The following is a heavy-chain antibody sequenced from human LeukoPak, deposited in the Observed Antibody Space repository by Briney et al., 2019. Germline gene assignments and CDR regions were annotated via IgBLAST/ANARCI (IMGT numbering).Heavy chain of an antibody. D-gene: IGHD3-22*01. V-gene: IGHV4-4*07. CDR3: ASSGYYYYFDY. J-gene: IGHJ4*02. Sequence: PSETLSLTCIASGGSFSSYYWSWIRQPAGKGLEWIGRIHSSGSTNYNPSLKSRVTMSVDTSKKQFSLKLSSVTAADTAVYYCASSGYYYYFDYWGQGTLVTVSS. CDR2: IHSSGST. CDR1: GGSFSSYY.